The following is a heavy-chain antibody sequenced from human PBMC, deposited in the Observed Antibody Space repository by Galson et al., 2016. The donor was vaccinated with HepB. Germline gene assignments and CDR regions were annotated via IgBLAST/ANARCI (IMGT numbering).Heavy chain of an antibody. D-gene: IGHD1-1*01. J-gene: IGHJ4*02. CDR3: VRDPGSENTGFYFDY. CDR1: GYTFSNYG. Sequence: SLRLSCAVSGYTFSNYGMHWVRQAPGKGLEWVAVIWYDGTKKYHADSVEGRFTISRDDSKSTLYLQMNSLRVDDTAVHYCVRDPGSENTGFYFDYWGQGTLVTVSS. CDR2: IWYDGTKK. V-gene: IGHV3-33*01.